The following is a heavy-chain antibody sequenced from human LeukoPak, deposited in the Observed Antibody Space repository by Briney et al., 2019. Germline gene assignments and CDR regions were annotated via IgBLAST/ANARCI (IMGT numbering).Heavy chain of an antibody. CDR2: ISYDGSNK. CDR1: GFTFSSYG. V-gene: IGHV3-30*18. Sequence: PGRSLRLSCAASGFTFSSYGMHWVRQAPGKGLEWVAVISYDGSNKYYADSVKGRITISRDNSKNTLYLQMNGLRAEDTAVYYCAKDDRRVRLSYVLDHWGQGTLVTVSS. CDR3: AKDDRRVRLSYVLDH. D-gene: IGHD3-10*01. J-gene: IGHJ4*02.